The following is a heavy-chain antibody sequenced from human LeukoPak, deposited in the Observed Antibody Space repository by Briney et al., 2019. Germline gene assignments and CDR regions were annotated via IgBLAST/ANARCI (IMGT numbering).Heavy chain of an antibody. CDR1: GYNFNIYW. V-gene: IGHV5-51*01. CDR2: IYPGDSDT. CDR3: ARRRYEQLDLDS. J-gene: IGHJ4*02. Sequence: PGESLKISCKGSGYNFNIYWIGWVRQMPGKGLEWMGNIYPGDSDTRYSPSFQGQVTISADKSISTAYLQWSSLKASDTAMYYCARRRYEQLDLDSWGQGTLVTVSS. D-gene: IGHD6-13*01.